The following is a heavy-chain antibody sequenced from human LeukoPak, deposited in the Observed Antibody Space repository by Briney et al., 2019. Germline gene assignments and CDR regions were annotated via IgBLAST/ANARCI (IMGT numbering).Heavy chain of an antibody. CDR1: GGTFSSYA. CDR3: ARGGLHGDSSGSGGAFDI. V-gene: IGHV1-69*05. D-gene: IGHD3-22*01. Sequence: VASVKVSCKASGGTFSSYAISWVRQAPGQGLEWMGGIIPIFGTANYAQKFQGRVTITTDESTSTAYMELSSLRSEDTAVYYCARGGLHGDSSGSGGAFDIWGQGTMVTVSS. CDR2: IIPIFGTA. J-gene: IGHJ3*02.